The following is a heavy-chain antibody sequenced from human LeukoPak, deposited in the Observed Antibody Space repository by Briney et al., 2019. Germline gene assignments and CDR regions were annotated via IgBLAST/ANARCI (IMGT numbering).Heavy chain of an antibody. CDR1: GFTFSSYA. Sequence: PGRSLRLSCAASGFTFSSYAMHWVRQAPGKGLEWVAVISYDGSNKYYADSVKGRFTISRDNSKNTLYLQMNGLRAEDTAVYYCAREDYGGPFDYWGQGTLVTVSS. CDR2: ISYDGSNK. V-gene: IGHV3-30*14. D-gene: IGHD4-23*01. CDR3: AREDYGGPFDY. J-gene: IGHJ4*02.